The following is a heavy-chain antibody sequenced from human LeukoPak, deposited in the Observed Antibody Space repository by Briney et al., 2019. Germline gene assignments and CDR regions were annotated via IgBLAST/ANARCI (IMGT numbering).Heavy chain of an antibody. CDR1: GFTFSSYS. CDR3: AKEVDAGFWSGYYALSLDY. CDR2: ISSSSSYI. J-gene: IGHJ4*02. Sequence: PGGSLRLSCAASGFTFSSYSMNWVRQAPGKGLEWVSSISSSSSYIYYADSVKGRFTISRDNAKNTLYLQMNSLRAEDTAVYYCAKEVDAGFWSGYYALSLDYWGQGTLVTVSS. V-gene: IGHV3-21*01. D-gene: IGHD3-3*01.